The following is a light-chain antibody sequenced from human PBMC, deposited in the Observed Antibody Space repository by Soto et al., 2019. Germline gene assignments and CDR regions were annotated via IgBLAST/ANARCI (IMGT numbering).Light chain of an antibody. CDR3: QSYDSSLSNWV. CDR2: GNT. Sequence: QSALTQPPSVSGAPGQRVTISCTGSSSNIGAGYDVHWYQHLPGTAPKLLIYGNTNRPSGVPDRFSGSKSGTSASLAITGLQAEDEADYYCQSYDSSLSNWVFGGGTKLTVL. CDR1: SSNIGAGYD. J-gene: IGLJ3*02. V-gene: IGLV1-40*01.